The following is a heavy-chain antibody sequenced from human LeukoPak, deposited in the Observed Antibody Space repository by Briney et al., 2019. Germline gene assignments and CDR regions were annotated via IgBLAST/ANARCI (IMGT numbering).Heavy chain of an antibody. CDR1: GFTFSSYA. V-gene: IGHV3-23*01. J-gene: IGHJ4*02. CDR2: ISGSGGST. CDR3: AKIEPKYDILTGRFDY. D-gene: IGHD3-9*01. Sequence: GGPLRLSCAASGFTFSSYAMSWVRQAPGKGLEWVSAISGSGGSTYYADSVKGRFTISRDNSKNTLYLQMNSLRAEDTAVYYCAKIEPKYDILTGRFDYWGQGTLVTVSS.